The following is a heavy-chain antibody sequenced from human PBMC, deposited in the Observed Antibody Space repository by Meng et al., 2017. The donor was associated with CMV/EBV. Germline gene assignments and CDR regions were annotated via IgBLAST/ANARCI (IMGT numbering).Heavy chain of an antibody. D-gene: IGHD2-2*01. CDR3: ARVVVVPAATTLRYYYYGMDV. Sequence: ASVKVSCKASGYTFTSYGISWVRQAPGQGLEWMGWISAYNGNTNYAQKLQGRVTMTTDTSTSTAYMELRSLRSDDTAVYYCARVVVVPAATTLRYYYYGMDVWGQGTTVNVSS. CDR2: ISAYNGNT. CDR1: GYTFTSYG. V-gene: IGHV1-18*01. J-gene: IGHJ6*02.